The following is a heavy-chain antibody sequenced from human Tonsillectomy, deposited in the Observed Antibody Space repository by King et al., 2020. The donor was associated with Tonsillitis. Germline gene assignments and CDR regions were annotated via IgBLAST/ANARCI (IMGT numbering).Heavy chain of an antibody. CDR3: ARNRADCSTTSCYVPGFDP. J-gene: IGHJ5*02. D-gene: IGHD2-2*01. Sequence: VQLVESGGGLVKPGGSLRLSCAASGFTFSIYYIRGFPRAPGRGLEGVSYIIGGGRTIYYADSVKGLFTIPRDKGKNSLYMQMNSLIAEDTAVYYCARNRADCSTTSCYVPGFDPWGRGTLVTVSS. CDR1: GFTFSIYY. CDR2: IIGGGRTI. V-gene: IGHV3-11*01.